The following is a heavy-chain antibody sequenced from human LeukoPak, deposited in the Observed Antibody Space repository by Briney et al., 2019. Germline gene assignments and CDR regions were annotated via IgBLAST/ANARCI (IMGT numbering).Heavy chain of an antibody. V-gene: IGHV3-23*01. CDR2: ISGSGGST. J-gene: IGHJ4*02. D-gene: IGHD4-17*01. CDR3: AKEGAGDYADSLDY. Sequence: GGSLRLSRAASGFTFSSYAMSWARQDAGEGREWVSSISGSGGSTSYADSVKGRFTMSRDNTMNTRYREMSSLRAGHTAVCECAKEGAGDYADSLDYWGQGTLVTVSP. CDR1: GFTFSSYA.